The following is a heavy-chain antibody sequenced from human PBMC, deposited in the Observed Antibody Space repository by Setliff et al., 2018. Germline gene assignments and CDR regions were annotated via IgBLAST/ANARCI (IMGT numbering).Heavy chain of an antibody. V-gene: IGHV4-34*01. J-gene: IGHJ6*04. D-gene: IGHD4-17*01. CDR2: INQSGSS. CDR1: GGSFSGYY. Sequence: SETLSLTCAVYGGSFSGYYWTWIRQPPGKGLEWIGEINQSGSSNNNPSLKGRVSISVDTSKKQFYLKLTSVTAADTAVYYCARYGTEYGDYEIPGDVWGKGTTVTVSS. CDR3: ARYGTEYGDYEIPGDV.